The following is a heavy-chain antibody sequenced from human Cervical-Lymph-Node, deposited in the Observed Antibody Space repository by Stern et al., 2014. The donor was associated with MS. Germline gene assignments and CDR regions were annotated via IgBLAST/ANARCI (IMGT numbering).Heavy chain of an antibody. CDR1: GYTFSDHY. Sequence: QLVQSGAEVKKPGASVKVSCKASGYTFSDHYMHWVRQAPGQGLEWMGWINAKSGITNYAQKFQGRVTMTRDTSISTAYMELSSLRSDDTAVYYCARELNWNDIFTNVFDIWCQGTMVTVSS. CDR3: ARELNWNDIFTNVFDI. CDR2: INAKSGIT. D-gene: IGHD1-20*01. V-gene: IGHV1-2*02. J-gene: IGHJ3*02.